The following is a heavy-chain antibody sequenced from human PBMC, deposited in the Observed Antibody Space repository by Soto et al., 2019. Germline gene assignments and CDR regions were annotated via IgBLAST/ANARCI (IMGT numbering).Heavy chain of an antibody. D-gene: IGHD5-12*01. J-gene: IGHJ4*02. CDR1: GFTFSNAW. Sequence: GGSLRLSCAASGFTFSNAWMNWVRQAPGKGLEWVGRIKSKTDGGTTDYAAPVKGRFTISRDDSKNTLYLQMNSLRSEDTAVYYCARGGGGYNFGAVYWGQGTPVTVSS. CDR2: IKSKTDGGTT. CDR3: ARGGGGYNFGAVY. V-gene: IGHV3-15*07.